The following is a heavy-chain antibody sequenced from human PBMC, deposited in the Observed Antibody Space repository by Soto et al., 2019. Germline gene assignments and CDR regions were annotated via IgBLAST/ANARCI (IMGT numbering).Heavy chain of an antibody. CDR1: GFTFSSYA. Sequence: GGSLRLSCAASGFTFSSYAMSWVRQAPGKGLEWVSAISGSGGSTYYADSVKGRFTISRDNSKNTLYLQMNSLRAEDTAVYYCAKVEPPVYSSGWYYDYWGQGTLVTVSS. CDR2: ISGSGGST. D-gene: IGHD6-19*01. V-gene: IGHV3-23*01. J-gene: IGHJ4*02. CDR3: AKVEPPVYSSGWYYDY.